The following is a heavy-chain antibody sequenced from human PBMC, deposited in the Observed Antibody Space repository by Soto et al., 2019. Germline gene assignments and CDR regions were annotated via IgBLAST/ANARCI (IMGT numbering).Heavy chain of an antibody. Sequence: SLRLSCAASGFTFSGDAMNWVRQSPGKGLEWVSSISTTSTYIYYADSVKGRFTISRDNANNSLLLQMNDLRAEDTAVYYCTRDYVMDVWGQGTTVTVSS. CDR1: GFTFSGDA. J-gene: IGHJ6*02. D-gene: IGHD3-10*02. CDR3: TRDYVMDV. CDR2: ISTTSTYI. V-gene: IGHV3-21*01.